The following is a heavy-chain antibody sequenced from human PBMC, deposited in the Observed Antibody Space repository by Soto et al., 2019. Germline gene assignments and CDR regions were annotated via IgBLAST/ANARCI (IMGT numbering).Heavy chain of an antibody. D-gene: IGHD1-7*01. V-gene: IGHV4-59*01. CDR1: GCSIRSYY. Sequence: SGTPSLTCTFSGCSIRSYYWSWIRQPPGKGLEWIGYIYYSGSTNYNPSLKSRVTISVDTSKNQFSLKLSSVTAADTAVYYCARRYGTTLDYWGQGTLVTVSS. CDR3: ARRYGTTLDY. CDR2: IYYSGST. J-gene: IGHJ4*02.